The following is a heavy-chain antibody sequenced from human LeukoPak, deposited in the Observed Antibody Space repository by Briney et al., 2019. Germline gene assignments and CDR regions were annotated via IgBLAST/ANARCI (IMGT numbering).Heavy chain of an antibody. Sequence: ASVKVSCKASGYTFTGYYMHWVRQAPGQGLEWMGWINPNSGGTNYAQKFQGWVTMTRDTSISTAYMELSRLRSDDTAVYYCARSSKKCSSTSCAYFDYWGQGTLVTVSS. CDR1: GYTFTGYY. CDR3: ARSSKKCSSTSCAYFDY. V-gene: IGHV1-2*04. D-gene: IGHD2-2*01. CDR2: INPNSGGT. J-gene: IGHJ4*02.